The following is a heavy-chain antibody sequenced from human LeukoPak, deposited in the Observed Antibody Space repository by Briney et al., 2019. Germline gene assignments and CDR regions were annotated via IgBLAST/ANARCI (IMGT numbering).Heavy chain of an antibody. Sequence: ASVKVSCKASGYTFSSYAISWVRQAPGQGLEWMGRIIPIFGTANYAQKFQGRVTITTDESTSTAYMELSSLRSEDTAVYYCARGYSRNPYYFDYWGQGTLVTVSS. CDR1: GYTFSSYA. V-gene: IGHV1-69*05. D-gene: IGHD4-11*01. CDR2: IIPIFGTA. CDR3: ARGYSRNPYYFDY. J-gene: IGHJ4*02.